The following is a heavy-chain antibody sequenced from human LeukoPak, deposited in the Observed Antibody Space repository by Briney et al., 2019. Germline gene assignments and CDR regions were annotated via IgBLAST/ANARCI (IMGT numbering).Heavy chain of an antibody. CDR3: AKSPSIQLWLPGY. V-gene: IGHV1-58*02. D-gene: IGHD5-18*01. CDR2: IVVGSGNT. CDR1: GFTFASSP. J-gene: IGHJ4*02. Sequence: TSVKVSCKASGFTFASSPMQWVRQARGQRLEWIGWIVVGSGNTNYAQKFQERVTITRDMSTSTAYMELSSLRSEDTAVYYCAKSPSIQLWLPGYWGQGTLVTVSS.